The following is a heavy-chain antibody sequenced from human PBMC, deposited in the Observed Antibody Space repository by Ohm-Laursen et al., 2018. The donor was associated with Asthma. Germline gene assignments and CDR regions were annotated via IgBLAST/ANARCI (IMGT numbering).Heavy chain of an antibody. CDR1: GLTLGDYF. CDR3: ARGNVEGLL. CDR2: LFPDGRRT. Sequence: GSLRLSCAAPGLTLGDYFMHWVRQRPGEGLVWISHLFPDGRRTNYADSVRGRFTISRDDAQNTVYLQMHSLRVDDTAVYFCARGNVEGLLWGQGTLVTVSS. V-gene: IGHV3-74*01. J-gene: IGHJ4*02.